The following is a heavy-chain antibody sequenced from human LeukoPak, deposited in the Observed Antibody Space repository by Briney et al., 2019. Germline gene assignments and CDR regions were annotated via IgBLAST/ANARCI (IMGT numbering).Heavy chain of an antibody. CDR3: ARGIAVAGVFDY. V-gene: IGHV4-4*07. D-gene: IGHD6-19*01. CDR2: IYTSGST. CDR1: GGSISSYY. Sequence: PSETLSLTCTVSGGSISSYYWSWIRQPAGKGLEWIGRIYTSGSTNYNPSLKSRVTISVDKSKNQFSLKLSSVTAADTAVYYCARGIAVAGVFDYWGQGTLVTVPS. J-gene: IGHJ4*02.